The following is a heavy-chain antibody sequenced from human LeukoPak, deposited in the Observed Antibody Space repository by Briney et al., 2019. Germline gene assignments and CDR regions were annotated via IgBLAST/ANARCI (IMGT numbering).Heavy chain of an antibody. V-gene: IGHV4-31*03. D-gene: IGHD3-16*01. Sequence: SQTLSLTCTVSGGSISSGGYYWSWIRQHPGKGLEWIGYIYYSGSTYYNPSLKSRVTISVDTSKNQSSLKLSSVTAADTAVYYCARGQDPVGGYFDYWGQGTLVTVSS. CDR3: ARGQDPVGGYFDY. CDR2: IYYSGST. J-gene: IGHJ4*02. CDR1: GGSISSGGYY.